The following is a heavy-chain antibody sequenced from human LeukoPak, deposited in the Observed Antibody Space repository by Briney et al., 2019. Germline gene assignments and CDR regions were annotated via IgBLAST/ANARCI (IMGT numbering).Heavy chain of an antibody. CDR3: ARALNWGSTWFDP. CDR1: GGSISSYY. J-gene: IGHJ5*02. V-gene: IGHV4-59*01. Sequence: PSETLSPTCTVSGGSISSYYWSWIRQPSGKGLEWIGYIYYSGSTNYNPSLKSRVTISVDTSKNQFSLKLSSVTAADTAVYYCARALNWGSTWFDPWGQGTLVTVSS. CDR2: IYYSGST. D-gene: IGHD7-27*01.